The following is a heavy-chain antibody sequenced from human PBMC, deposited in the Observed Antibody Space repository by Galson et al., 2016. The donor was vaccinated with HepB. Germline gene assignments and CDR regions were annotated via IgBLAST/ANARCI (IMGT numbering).Heavy chain of an antibody. V-gene: IGHV4-31*03. D-gene: IGHD3-10*01. J-gene: IGHJ4*02. CDR3: AKIGWGGDS. CDR2: IYNSGST. Sequence: TLSLTCTVSGGSISSGGYYWSWIRQHPGKGLEWIGYIYNSGSTYYNPSLKSRVTISADTSTNQSSLKLTSVTTADTAVYYCAKIGWGGDSWGPGALVAVSS. CDR1: GGSISSGGYY.